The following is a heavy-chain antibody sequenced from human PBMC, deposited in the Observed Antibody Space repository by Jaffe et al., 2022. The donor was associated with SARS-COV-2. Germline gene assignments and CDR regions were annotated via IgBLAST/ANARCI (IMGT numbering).Heavy chain of an antibody. J-gene: IGHJ4*02. CDR2: IKSKPDGGTT. Sequence: EVQLVESGGGLVKPGGSLRLSCAASGFILSNAWMNWVRQAPGKGLEWVGRIKSKPDGGTTDYVAPVKGRFTISRDDSKNTLYLQMSSLKTEDTAVYYCTTEAVYCTVTNCPGYFDYWGQGTLVTVSS. V-gene: IGHV3-15*01. CDR1: GFILSNAW. D-gene: IGHD2-8*02. CDR3: TTEAVYCTVTNCPGYFDY.